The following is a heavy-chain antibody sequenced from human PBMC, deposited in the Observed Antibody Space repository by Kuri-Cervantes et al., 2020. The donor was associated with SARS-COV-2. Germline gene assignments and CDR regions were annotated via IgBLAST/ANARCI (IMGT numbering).Heavy chain of an antibody. CDR3: ARGYYDSSGYLLGWYFDL. D-gene: IGHD3-22*01. CDR1: GFTFSSYD. Sequence: GESLKISCAASGFTFSSYDMHWVRQATGKGLEWVSAIGTAGDTYYPGSVKGRFTISRENAKNSLYLQMNSLRAGDTAVYYCARGYYDSSGYLLGWYFDLWGRGTLVTVSS. V-gene: IGHV3-13*04. J-gene: IGHJ2*01. CDR2: IGTAGDT.